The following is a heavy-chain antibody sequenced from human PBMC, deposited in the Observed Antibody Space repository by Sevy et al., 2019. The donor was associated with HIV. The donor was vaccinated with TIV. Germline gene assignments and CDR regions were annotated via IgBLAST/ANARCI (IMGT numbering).Heavy chain of an antibody. Sequence: GGSLRLSCAASGFTFNKAWMSWVRQAPGKGPEWVARIKSKISGGTTDYAAPVKGRFSISRDDSKQTLYLHMDRLKSEDTAVYDCPTELDSGKLPGGMDAWGQGTAVTVSS. D-gene: IGHD2-15*01. CDR1: GFTFNKAW. V-gene: IGHV3-15*01. CDR2: IKSKISGGTT. CDR3: PTELDSGKLPGGMDA. J-gene: IGHJ6*02.